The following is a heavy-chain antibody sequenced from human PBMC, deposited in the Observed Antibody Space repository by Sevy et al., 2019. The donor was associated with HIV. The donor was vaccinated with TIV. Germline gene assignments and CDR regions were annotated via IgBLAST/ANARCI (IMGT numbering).Heavy chain of an antibody. J-gene: IGHJ6*02. Sequence: GGSLRLSCAASGFTFSNYWMSWVRQAPGKGLEWVANIKRDGSEKYYVASVKGRFTISRDNAKTSLYLQMNSLRAEDTAVYYCARDCSSATCLWGLDVRGQGTTVTVSS. CDR1: GFTFSNYW. CDR2: IKRDGSEK. D-gene: IGHD2-2*01. CDR3: ARDCSSATCLWGLDV. V-gene: IGHV3-7*03.